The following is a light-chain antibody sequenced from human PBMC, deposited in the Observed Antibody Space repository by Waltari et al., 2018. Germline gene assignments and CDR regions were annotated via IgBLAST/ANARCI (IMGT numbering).Light chain of an antibody. V-gene: IGKV1-39*01. CDR2: AAS. CDR3: QQSYNAGYT. Sequence: DIQMTQSPSSLSASVGDRVTITCRASQIIDNYLNWYQQKPGKAPNFLIHAASILQSGVPSRFSGSGFGVDFTLTISSLQPEDFATYFCQQSYNAGYTFGQGTRLEIK. J-gene: IGKJ2*01. CDR1: QIIDNY.